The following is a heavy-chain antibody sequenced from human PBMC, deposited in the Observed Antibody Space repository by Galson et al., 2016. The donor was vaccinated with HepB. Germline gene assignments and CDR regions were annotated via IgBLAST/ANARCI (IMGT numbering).Heavy chain of an antibody. Sequence: SVKVSCKAFGYTFSSYYMFWVRQAPGQGLEWMGIINPSDGSTNYAQIFQGRVTMTRDTSTSTVHMELSSLRSEDTAFYYCARGLAPGPFDSWGQGTLVTVSS. CDR2: INPSDGST. CDR3: ARGLAPGPFDS. V-gene: IGHV1-46*01. J-gene: IGHJ3*02. CDR1: GYTFSSYY.